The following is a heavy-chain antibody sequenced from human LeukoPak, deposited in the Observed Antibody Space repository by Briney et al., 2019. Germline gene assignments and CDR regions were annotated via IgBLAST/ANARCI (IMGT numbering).Heavy chain of an antibody. CDR1: GFTFSDYD. J-gene: IGHJ2*01. CDR3: ARARGTGWYFDL. D-gene: IGHD2-15*01. V-gene: IGHV3-48*02. Sequence: GGSLRLSCAASGFTFSDYDMNWVRQAPGKGLEWVSYTSSSSSTIKYAESVRGRFTISRDNAENSLYLQMNSLRDEDTAVYYCARARGTGWYFDLWGRGTLVTVSS. CDR2: TSSSSSTI.